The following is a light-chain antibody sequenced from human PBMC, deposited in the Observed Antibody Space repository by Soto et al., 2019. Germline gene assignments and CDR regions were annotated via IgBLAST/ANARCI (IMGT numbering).Light chain of an antibody. CDR3: QHYGISPPRIT. V-gene: IGKV3-20*01. Sequence: EIVLTQSPGTLSLSPGERATLSCRASQSVSSSYLAWLQHKPGQAPRLLIYGASSRATGIPDRFSGSGSGTDFTLTISRLEPEDFAVYYCQHYGISPPRITFGPGTKVDIK. J-gene: IGKJ3*01. CDR2: GAS. CDR1: QSVSSSY.